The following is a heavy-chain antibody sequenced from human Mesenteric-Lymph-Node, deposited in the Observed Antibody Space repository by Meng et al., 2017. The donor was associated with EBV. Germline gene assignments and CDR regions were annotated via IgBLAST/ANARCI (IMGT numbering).Heavy chain of an antibody. CDR2: TYYRSKWYN. J-gene: IGHJ2*01. CDR1: RDSVSSSSAA. Sequence: QVQLQQSGPGLVKPSXXLXLTRVIPRDSVSSSSAAWTWIRQSPSRGLEWLGRTYYRSKWYNDYAVFVKSRITINPDTSKNQFSLQLNSVTPEDTAVYYCARGATSVFDLWGRGTLVTVSS. V-gene: IGHV6-1*01. CDR3: ARGATSVFDL.